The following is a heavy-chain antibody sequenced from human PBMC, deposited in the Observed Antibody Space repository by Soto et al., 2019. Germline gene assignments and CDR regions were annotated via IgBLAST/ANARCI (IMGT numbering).Heavy chain of an antibody. Sequence: SETLSLTCTVSGGSISSSSYYWGWIRQPPGKGQEWIGSIYYSGSTYYNPSLKSRVTISVDTSKNQFSLKLSSVTAADTAVYYCARQGSTAAAGFHYYYYYMDVWGKGTTVTVSS. D-gene: IGHD6-13*01. V-gene: IGHV4-39*01. CDR2: IYYSGST. J-gene: IGHJ6*03. CDR1: GGSISSSSYY. CDR3: ARQGSTAAAGFHYYYYYMDV.